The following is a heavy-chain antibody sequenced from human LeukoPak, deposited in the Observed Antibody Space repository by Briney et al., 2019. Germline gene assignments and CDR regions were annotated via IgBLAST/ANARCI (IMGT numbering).Heavy chain of an antibody. CDR3: ARLPGITGTTDYFDY. CDR1: GGSISSYY. V-gene: IGHV4-59*01. Sequence: SETLSLTCTVSGGSISSYYWSWIRQPPGKGLEWIGYIYYSGSTNYNPSLKSRITLSLDTSKNQFSLKLTSVTAADTAVYYCARLPGITGTTDYFDYWGQGTLVTVSS. D-gene: IGHD1-14*01. J-gene: IGHJ4*02. CDR2: IYYSGST.